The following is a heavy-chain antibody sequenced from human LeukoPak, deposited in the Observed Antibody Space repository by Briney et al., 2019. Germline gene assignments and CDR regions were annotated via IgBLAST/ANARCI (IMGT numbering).Heavy chain of an antibody. D-gene: IGHD4-17*01. CDR3: ASKLTTGY. CDR1: GLTVSSNY. Sequence: PGGSLRLSCVVSGLTVSSNYMSWVRQAPGKGLEWVSVIYSGGTTNYADSVKGRFLVYRDNSKNTLYLQMNSLRAEDTAVYYCASKLTTGYWGQRTLVTVSS. CDR2: IYSGGTT. J-gene: IGHJ4*02. V-gene: IGHV3-66*01.